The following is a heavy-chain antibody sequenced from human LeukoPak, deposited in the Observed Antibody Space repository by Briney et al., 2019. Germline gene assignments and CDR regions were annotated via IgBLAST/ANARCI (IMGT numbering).Heavy chain of an antibody. V-gene: IGHV3-23*01. CDR1: GFTVSFYA. CDR2: IAGGGSST. CDR3: VKDPDPRYCSSTSCSPI. J-gene: IGHJ3*02. Sequence: GGSLRLSCAASGFTVSFYAMSWVRQAPGKGLEWVSVIAGGGSSTYYADSVKGRFTISRANSKNTLYLQMNSLRVEDTAVYYCVKDPDPRYCSSTSCSPIWGQGTMVTVSS. D-gene: IGHD2-2*01.